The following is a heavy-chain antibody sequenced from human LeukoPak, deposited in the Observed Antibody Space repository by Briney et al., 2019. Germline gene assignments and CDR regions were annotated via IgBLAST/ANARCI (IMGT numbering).Heavy chain of an antibody. CDR2: INPNSGGT. CDR3: ARDFMTTVTYWFDP. Sequence: ASVKVSCKASGYTFTGYYMHWVRQAPGQGLEWMGWINPNSGGTNYAQKLQGRVTMTRDTSISTAHMELSRLRSDDTAVYYCARDFMTTVTYWFDPWGQGTLVTVSS. J-gene: IGHJ5*02. D-gene: IGHD4-4*01. V-gene: IGHV1-2*02. CDR1: GYTFTGYY.